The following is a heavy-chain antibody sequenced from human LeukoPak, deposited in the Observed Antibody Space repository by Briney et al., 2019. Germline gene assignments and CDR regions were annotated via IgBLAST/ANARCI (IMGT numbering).Heavy chain of an antibody. CDR3: ARANRGRRITMVRGDSWWFDP. CDR2: MNPNSGNT. J-gene: IGHJ5*02. D-gene: IGHD3-10*01. V-gene: IGHV1-8*01. CDR1: GFTFTRYD. Sequence: ASVKVSCKASGFTFTRYDINWVRQATGQGLEWMGWMNPNSGNTGYAQEFQGRVTMTRNTSISTAYMELSSLRSEDTAVYYCARANRGRRITMVRGDSWWFDPWGQGTLVTVSS.